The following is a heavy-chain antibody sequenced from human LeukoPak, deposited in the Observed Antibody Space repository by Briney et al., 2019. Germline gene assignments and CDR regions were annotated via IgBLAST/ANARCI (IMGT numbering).Heavy chain of an antibody. CDR3: ARGVVGAFSAYYFDY. J-gene: IGHJ4*02. V-gene: IGHV3-7*03. Sequence: GGSLRLSCAASGFTFSSYWMSWVRLAPGKGLEWVANIKQDGSEKYYVDSVKGRFTISRDNAKNSLYLQMNSLRAEDTAVYYCARGVVGAFSAYYFDYWGQGTLVTVSS. CDR1: GFTFSSYW. D-gene: IGHD1-26*01. CDR2: IKQDGSEK.